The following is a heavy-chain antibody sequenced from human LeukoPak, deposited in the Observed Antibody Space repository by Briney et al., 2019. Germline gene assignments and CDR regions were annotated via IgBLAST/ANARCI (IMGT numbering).Heavy chain of an antibody. CDR3: ARDQGGVGY. J-gene: IGHJ4*02. CDR2: ISSFSSTI. D-gene: IGHD3-16*01. V-gene: IGHV3-48*01. Sequence: GGSLRLSCVASGITFSSYSMNWVRQAPGKGLEWVSYISSFSSTINYADSVKGRFTISRDNAKNSLYLQMNSLRAEDTAVYYCARDQGGVGYWGQGTLVTVSS. CDR1: GITFSSYS.